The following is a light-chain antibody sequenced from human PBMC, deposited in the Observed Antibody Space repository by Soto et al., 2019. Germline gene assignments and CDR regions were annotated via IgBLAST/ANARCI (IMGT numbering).Light chain of an antibody. J-gene: IGKJ1*01. CDR2: GAS. V-gene: IGKV3-20*01. CDR3: QQYSDSPPT. CDR1: QRVSARY. Sequence: IVLTQSPGTLSLSPGDRATLSCRASQRVSARYLAWFHQKPGQAPRLLIFGASARATDIPDRFSGSGSGTDFTLTIDRLQPEDFAMYYCQQYSDSPPTFGQGTKLEIK.